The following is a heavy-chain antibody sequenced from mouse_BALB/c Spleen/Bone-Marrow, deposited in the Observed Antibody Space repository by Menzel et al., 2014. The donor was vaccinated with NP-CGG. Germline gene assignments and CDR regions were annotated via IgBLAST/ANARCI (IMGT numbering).Heavy chain of an antibody. V-gene: IGHV5-12-2*01. Sequence: EVQLQQSGGGLVQPGGSLKLSCAASGFTFSSYTMSWVRQTPEKRLEWVAYISNGGGSTYYPDTVKGRFTIFRDNAKNTLYLQMSSLKSEDTAMYYCARLITTYFDYWGQGTTLTVSS. J-gene: IGHJ2*01. CDR1: GFTFSSYT. D-gene: IGHD1-1*01. CDR2: ISNGGGST. CDR3: ARLITTYFDY.